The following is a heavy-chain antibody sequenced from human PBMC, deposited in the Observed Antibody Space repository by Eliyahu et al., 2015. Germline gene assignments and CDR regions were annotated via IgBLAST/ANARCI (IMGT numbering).Heavy chain of an antibody. V-gene: IGHV3-21*01. Sequence: EVQLVESGGGLVKPGGSLRLSCAASGFTFSSYSMXWVRQAPGKGLEWVSSISSSSSYIYYADSVKGRFTISRDNAKNSLYLQMNSLRAEDTAVYYCARALYGSVTRYFDYWGQGTLVTVSS. J-gene: IGHJ4*02. CDR1: GFTFSSYS. CDR2: ISSSSSYI. D-gene: IGHD3-10*01. CDR3: ARALYGSVTRYFDY.